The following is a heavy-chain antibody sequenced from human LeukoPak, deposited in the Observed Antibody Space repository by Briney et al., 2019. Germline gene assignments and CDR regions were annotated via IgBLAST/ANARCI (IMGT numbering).Heavy chain of an antibody. Sequence: ASVKVSCKASGYSFIDYYIHWVRQAPGQGLEWMGWIDCNSGGTNYAQNFQGGVTMTRDTSISTAYMELSRLGSDDTAVYYCARDGNFDIWGQGTMVTVSS. CDR3: ARDGNFDI. CDR2: IDCNSGGT. J-gene: IGHJ3*02. V-gene: IGHV1-2*02. CDR1: GYSFIDYY. D-gene: IGHD4-23*01.